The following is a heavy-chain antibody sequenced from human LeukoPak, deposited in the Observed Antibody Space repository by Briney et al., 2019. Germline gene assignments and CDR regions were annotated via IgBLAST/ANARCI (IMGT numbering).Heavy chain of an antibody. CDR2: ISPSDSHA. Sequence: GESLKISCQGSGYNFPTYSIGWVRQMPGKGLEWMGIISPSDSHARYSPSFQGQVTMSVDKSVSTAYLQWSSLRASDTAMYYCARALPSDGFDLWGQGTMVTVSS. CDR1: GYNFPTYS. CDR3: ARALPSDGFDL. J-gene: IGHJ3*01. V-gene: IGHV5-51*06.